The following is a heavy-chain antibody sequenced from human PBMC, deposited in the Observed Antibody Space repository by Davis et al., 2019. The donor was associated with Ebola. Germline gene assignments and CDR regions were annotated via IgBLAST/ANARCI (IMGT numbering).Heavy chain of an antibody. CDR1: GFTFSNAW. D-gene: IGHD3-10*01. CDR3: ARAGFRELFSYGMDV. Sequence: GGSLRLSCAASGFTFSNAWMSWVRQAPGKGLEWVGRIKSKTDGGTTDYAAPVKGRFTISRDDSKNTLYLQMNSLRAEDTAVYYCARAGFRELFSYGMDVWGQGTTVTVSS. CDR2: IKSKTDGGTT. J-gene: IGHJ6*02. V-gene: IGHV3-15*01.